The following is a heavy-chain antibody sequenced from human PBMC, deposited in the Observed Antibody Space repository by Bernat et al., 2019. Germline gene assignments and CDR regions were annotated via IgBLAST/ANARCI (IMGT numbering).Heavy chain of an antibody. D-gene: IGHD2-2*01. V-gene: IGHV3-23*01. CDR3: AKDRLGYCSSTSCYLDAFDI. J-gene: IGHJ3*02. Sequence: EVQLLESGGGLVQPGGSLRLSCAASGFTFSSYAMSWVRQAPGTGLECVSAISGSGGSTYYADSGKGRFTISRDNSKNTLYLQMNRLRAEDTAVYYCAKDRLGYCSSTSCYLDAFDIWGQGTMVTVSS. CDR2: ISGSGGST. CDR1: GFTFSSYA.